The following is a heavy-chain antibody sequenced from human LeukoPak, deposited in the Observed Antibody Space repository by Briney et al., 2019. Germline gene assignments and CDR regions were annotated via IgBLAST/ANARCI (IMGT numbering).Heavy chain of an antibody. CDR2: VYYSGNT. V-gene: IGHV4-39*01. CDR1: GGSISSDTYY. Sequence: SETLSLTCTVSGGSISSDTYYWGWIRQPPGKGLEWIGSVYYSGNTYYNPSLKSRVTISVDTSKNQFSLKLSSVTAADTAVYYCARRNLVATISYFDYWGQGTLVTVSS. CDR3: ARRNLVATISYFDY. D-gene: IGHD5-12*01. J-gene: IGHJ4*02.